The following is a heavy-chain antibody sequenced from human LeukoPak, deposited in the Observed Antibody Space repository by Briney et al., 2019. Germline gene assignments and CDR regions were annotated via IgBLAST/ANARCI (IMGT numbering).Heavy chain of an antibody. Sequence: PGGSLRLSCAASGFTFSDYSMNWVRQAPGKGLEWVSYIYGSGDTIYYADSVKGRFTISRENAKNSLYLQMNSLRDEDTAVYYCSRRFDCWGQGTLVTVSS. CDR2: IYGSGDTI. J-gene: IGHJ4*02. CDR3: SRRFDC. CDR1: GFTFSDYS. V-gene: IGHV3-48*02.